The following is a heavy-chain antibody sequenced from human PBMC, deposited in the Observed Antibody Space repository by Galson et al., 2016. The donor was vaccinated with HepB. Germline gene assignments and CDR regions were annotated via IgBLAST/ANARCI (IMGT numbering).Heavy chain of an antibody. Sequence: SETLSLTCSVSGGSLISTSYYRAWIRQSAGKGLESFGSIYHSGSTYYNPPLKSRITMSVDTSKNQFSLRLSSVSAADTAVYHCARHRRRSYCGRDCYSGAFDVWGPVTMVTVSS. CDR1: GGSLISTSYY. CDR3: ARHRRRSYCGRDCYSGAFDV. J-gene: IGHJ3*01. D-gene: IGHD2-21*02. CDR2: IYHSGST. V-gene: IGHV4-39*01.